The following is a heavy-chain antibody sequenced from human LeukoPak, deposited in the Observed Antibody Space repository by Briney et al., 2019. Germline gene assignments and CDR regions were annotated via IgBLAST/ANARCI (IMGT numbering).Heavy chain of an antibody. CDR1: GVSISGYY. J-gene: IGHJ4*02. V-gene: IGHV4-59*01. CDR2: IYYSGST. Sequence: SETLSLTCAVSGVSISGYYWSWIRQPPGKGLEWIGYIYYSGSTNYNPSLKSRVTISVDTSKNQFSLKLTPVTAADTAVYFCARFRLYSFDYWGQGTLVTVSS. CDR3: ARFRLYSFDY. D-gene: IGHD2-15*01.